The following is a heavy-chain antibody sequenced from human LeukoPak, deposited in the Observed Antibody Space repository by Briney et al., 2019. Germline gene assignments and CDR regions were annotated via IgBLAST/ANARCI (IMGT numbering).Heavy chain of an antibody. CDR2: IIPIFGTA. V-gene: IGHV1-69*05. Sequence: GASVKVSCKASGGTFSCYAISWVRQAPGQGPEWMGGIIPIFGTANYAQKFQGRVTITTDESTSTAYMELSSLRSEDTAVYYCARSQYDFWSGYHRLYNWFDPWGQGTLVTVSS. CDR3: ARSQYDFWSGYHRLYNWFDP. J-gene: IGHJ5*02. CDR1: GGTFSCYA. D-gene: IGHD3-3*01.